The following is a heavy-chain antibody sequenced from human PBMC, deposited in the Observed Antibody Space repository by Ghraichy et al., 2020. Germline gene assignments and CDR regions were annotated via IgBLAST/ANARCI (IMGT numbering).Heavy chain of an antibody. CDR2: LYNDGSS. CDR3: HITIFGGGSYYKDV. Sequence: GGSLRLSCAASEFIVSSNYMGWVRQAPGKGLEWISVLYNDGSSRYADAVKGRFTVSGDNSKSTLSLQMNNLRADDTAVYYCHITIFGGGSYYKDVWGKGTKVTVSS. CDR1: EFIVSSNY. J-gene: IGHJ6*03. D-gene: IGHD3-3*01. V-gene: IGHV3-53*01.